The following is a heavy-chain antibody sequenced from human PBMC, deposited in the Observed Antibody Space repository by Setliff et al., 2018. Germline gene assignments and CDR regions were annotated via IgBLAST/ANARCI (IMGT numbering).Heavy chain of an antibody. V-gene: IGHV1-69*13. D-gene: IGHD3-22*01. Sequence: SVKVSCKASGGTFSSYAISWVRQAPGQGLEWMGGIIPIFGTANYAQKFQGRVTITADESTSTAYMGLSSLRSEDTAVYYCARGRPYYYDSSGYYGGGIDYWGQGTLVTVSS. J-gene: IGHJ4*02. CDR2: IIPIFGTA. CDR1: GGTFSSYA. CDR3: ARGRPYYYDSSGYYGGGIDY.